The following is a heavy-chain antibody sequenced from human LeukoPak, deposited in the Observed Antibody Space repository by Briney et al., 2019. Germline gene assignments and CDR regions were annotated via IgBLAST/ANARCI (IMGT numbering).Heavy chain of an antibody. Sequence: GGSLRLSCATSGFTFSNYAMRWVRQAPGNGLEWVSSISASGGVTDYADSVKGRFTISRDNSMNTLFLQMNSLRAEDSAVYYCAKRYCSGATCYPRLFDYWGQGTLVTVSS. CDR1: GFTFSNYA. CDR3: AKRYCSGATCYPRLFDY. D-gene: IGHD2-15*01. J-gene: IGHJ4*02. V-gene: IGHV3-23*01. CDR2: ISASGGVT.